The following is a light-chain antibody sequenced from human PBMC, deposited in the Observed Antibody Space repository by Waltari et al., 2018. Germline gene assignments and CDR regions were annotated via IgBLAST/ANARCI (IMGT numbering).Light chain of an antibody. CDR3: NSYTSSSSLDGSVV. CDR1: NTDVGAYNY. CDR2: EVS. Sequence: QSALTQPASVSGSPGQSIPISCTGTNTDVGAYNYVSWFQQHPGKAPKLILYEVSNRPSGVSNRFSGSKSGNTASLTISGLQAEDEADYYCNSYTSSSSLDGSVVFGGGTKVTVL. J-gene: IGLJ2*01. V-gene: IGLV2-14*01.